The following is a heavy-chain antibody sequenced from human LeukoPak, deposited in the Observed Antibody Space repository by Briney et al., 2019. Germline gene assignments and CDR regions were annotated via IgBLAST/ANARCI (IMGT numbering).Heavy chain of an antibody. D-gene: IGHD5-18*01. CDR3: AREHVDTAMVRGPWFDP. CDR2: TYSSGST. V-gene: IGHV4-59*11. J-gene: IGHJ5*02. Sequence: PSETLSLTCTVSGGSISSHYWGWIRQPPGKGLEWNGYTYSSGSTNYNPSLKSRVTISVDTSKNEFSLKLGSVTAADTAVYYCAREHVDTAMVRGPWFDPWGQGTLVTVSS. CDR1: GGSISSHY.